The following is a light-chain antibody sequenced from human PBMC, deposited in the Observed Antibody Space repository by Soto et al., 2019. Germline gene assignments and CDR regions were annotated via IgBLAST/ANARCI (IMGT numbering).Light chain of an antibody. CDR2: DAS. CDR1: QSVSSN. J-gene: IGKJ3*01. V-gene: IGKV3-15*01. CDR3: QQYNNWPRGT. Sequence: EIVMTQSPATLSVSPGERATLSCRARQSVSSNLAWYQQKPGQAPRLLIYDASTRATGIPARFSGSGSGTEFTLTISSLQSEDFAVYYCQQYNNWPRGTFGPGTKVDIK.